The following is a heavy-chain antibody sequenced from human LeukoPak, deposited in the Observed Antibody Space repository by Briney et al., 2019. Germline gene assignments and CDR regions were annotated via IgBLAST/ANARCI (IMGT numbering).Heavy chain of an antibody. J-gene: IGHJ3*02. V-gene: IGHV4-59*01. D-gene: IGHD6-19*01. CDR1: GGSISSYY. CDR2: IYYSGST. CDR3: ARDNPFPKYSSGWSDGFDI. Sequence: SPSETLSLTCTVSGGSISSYYWSWIRQPPGKGLEWIGYIYYSGSTNYNPSLKSRVTISVDTSKNQFSLKLSPVTAADTAVYYCARDNPFPKYSSGWSDGFDIWGQGTMVTVSS.